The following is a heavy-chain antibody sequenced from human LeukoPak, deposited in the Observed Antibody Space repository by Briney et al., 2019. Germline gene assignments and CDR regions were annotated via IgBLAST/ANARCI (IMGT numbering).Heavy chain of an antibody. CDR3: ARGIWFRAHYYFDY. CDR2: MNPNSGNT. J-gene: IGHJ4*02. D-gene: IGHD3-10*01. Sequence: ASVKVSCKASGYTFTSYDINWVRQATGQGLEWMGWMNPNSGNTGYAQKFQGRVTVTRNTSISTAYMELSSLRSEDTAVYYCARGIWFRAHYYFDYWGQGTLVTVSS. CDR1: GYTFTSYD. V-gene: IGHV1-8*01.